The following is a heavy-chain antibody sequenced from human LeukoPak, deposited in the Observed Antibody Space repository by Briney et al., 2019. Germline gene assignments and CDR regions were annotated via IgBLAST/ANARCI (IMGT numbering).Heavy chain of an antibody. D-gene: IGHD4-17*01. Sequence: GGSLRLSCAASGFTGSNNYVSWVRQAPGMGLEWVSAIHSSGATCYADSVKGRFTISRDTSKNTLYLQISSLRVEDTAVYYCTVFGDPNHWGQGTLVTVSS. J-gene: IGHJ5*02. CDR3: TVFGDPNH. V-gene: IGHV3-53*01. CDR1: GFTGSNNY. CDR2: IHSSGAT.